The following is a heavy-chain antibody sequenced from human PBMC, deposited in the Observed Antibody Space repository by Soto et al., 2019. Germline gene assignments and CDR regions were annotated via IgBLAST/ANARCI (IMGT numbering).Heavy chain of an antibody. CDR3: ARGSSHGMDV. CDR1: GGSFSGYY. Sequence: SETLSLTCAVYGGSFSGYYWSWIRQPPGKGLEWIGEINHSGSTNYNPSLKSRVTISVDTSKNQFSPKLSSVTAADTAVYYCARGSSHGMDVWGQGTTVTVSS. CDR2: INHSGST. J-gene: IGHJ6*02. D-gene: IGHD6-6*01. V-gene: IGHV4-34*01.